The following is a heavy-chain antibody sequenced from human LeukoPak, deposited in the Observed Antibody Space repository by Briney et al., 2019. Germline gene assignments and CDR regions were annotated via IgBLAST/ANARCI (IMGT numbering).Heavy chain of an antibody. CDR1: GYTFTGYY. CDR2: INPNSGGT. Sequence: ASVKVSCKASGYTFTGYYMHWVRQAPGQGLEWMGWINPNSGGTNYAQKFQGWVTMTRDTSISTAYMELSRLSSDDTAVYYCAREVATTPASFDYWGQGTLVTVSS. D-gene: IGHD5-24*01. CDR3: AREVATTPASFDY. J-gene: IGHJ4*02. V-gene: IGHV1-2*04.